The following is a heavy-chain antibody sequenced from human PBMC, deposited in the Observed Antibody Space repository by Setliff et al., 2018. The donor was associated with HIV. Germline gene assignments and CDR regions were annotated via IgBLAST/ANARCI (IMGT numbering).Heavy chain of an antibody. CDR3: ARGARLLTGYADRWDYYYMRI. Sequence: SETLSLTCTVSGGSISSGGYYWSWIRQHPGKGLEWIGYIYYSGGTYYNPSLKSRVTISVDTSKNQFSLKLSSVTAADTAVYYCARGARLLTGYADRWDYYYMRIWGKGTTVTVSS. V-gene: IGHV4-31*03. CDR1: GGSISSGGYY. J-gene: IGHJ6*03. D-gene: IGHD2-8*01. CDR2: IYYSGGT.